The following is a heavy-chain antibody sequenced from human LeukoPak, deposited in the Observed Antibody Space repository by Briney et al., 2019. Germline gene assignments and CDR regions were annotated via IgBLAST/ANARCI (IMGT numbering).Heavy chain of an antibody. CDR1: GFSLSTSGVG. J-gene: IGHJ5*02. V-gene: IGHV2-5*02. CDR3: AHTKTTYYDILTGFIYIRNWFDP. D-gene: IGHD3-9*01. Sequence: SGPTLVKPTQTLTLTCTFSGFSLSTSGVGVGWIRQPPGKALEWLALIYWDDDKRYSPSLKSRLTITKDTSKNQVVLTMTNMDPVDTATYYCAHTKTTYYDILTGFIYIRNWFDPWGQETLVTVSS. CDR2: IYWDDDK.